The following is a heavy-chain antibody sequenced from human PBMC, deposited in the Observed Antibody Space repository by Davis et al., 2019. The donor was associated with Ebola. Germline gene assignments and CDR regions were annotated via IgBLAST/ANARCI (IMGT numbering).Heavy chain of an antibody. J-gene: IGHJ6*03. Sequence: SVKVSCKASGGTFSNYAINWVRQAPGQGLEWMGGIIPIFGTANYAQKFQGRVTMTRDTSISTAYMELSRLRSDDTAVYYCARGYSSSRDYYYYYMDVWGEGTTVTVSS. V-gene: IGHV1-69*05. D-gene: IGHD6-6*01. CDR3: ARGYSSSRDYYYYYMDV. CDR1: GGTFSNYA. CDR2: IIPIFGTA.